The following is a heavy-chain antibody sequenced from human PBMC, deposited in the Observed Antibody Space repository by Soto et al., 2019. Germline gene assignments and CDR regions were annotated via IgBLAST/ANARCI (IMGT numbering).Heavy chain of an antibody. Sequence: QVQLVQSGAEVKKPGSSVKVSCKASGGTFSSYAVNWVRQAPGQGLEWMGGIIPFFGTSNYAQKFQGRVTITADESTSTAYMELRSLRSEDTAVYYFARVGYSTNYGMAVWGQGTTVTVSS. CDR3: ARVGYSTNYGMAV. V-gene: IGHV1-69*01. D-gene: IGHD6-13*01. CDR1: GGTFSSYA. J-gene: IGHJ6*02. CDR2: IIPFFGTS.